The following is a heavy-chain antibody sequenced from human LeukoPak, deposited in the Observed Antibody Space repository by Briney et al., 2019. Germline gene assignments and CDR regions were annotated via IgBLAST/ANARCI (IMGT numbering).Heavy chain of an antibody. V-gene: IGHV3-53*01. Sequence: GGSLRLSCVASGFTVSSDYMSWVRQAPGKGLEWVSVIYSGGSTYYAESVKGRFTISRDSFKNTLYLQMSNLRADDTALYYCARLGCSGGSCYSNAFDIWGQGTMDTVSS. CDR2: IYSGGST. CDR3: ARLGCSGGSCYSNAFDI. J-gene: IGHJ3*02. D-gene: IGHD2-15*01. CDR1: GFTVSSDY.